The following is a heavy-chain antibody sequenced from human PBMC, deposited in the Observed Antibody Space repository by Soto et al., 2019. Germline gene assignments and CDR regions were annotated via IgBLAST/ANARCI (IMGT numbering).Heavy chain of an antibody. V-gene: IGHV4-4*07. CDR3: ALSYDSSGYYYYYYGMDV. D-gene: IGHD3-22*01. Sequence: LSLTCTVSGGSISSYYWSWIRQPAGKGLEWIGRIYTSGSTNYNPSLKSRVTMSVDTSKNQFSLKLSSVTAADTAVYYCALSYDSSGYYYYYYGMDVWGQGTTVTVS. CDR2: IYTSGST. J-gene: IGHJ6*02. CDR1: GGSISSYY.